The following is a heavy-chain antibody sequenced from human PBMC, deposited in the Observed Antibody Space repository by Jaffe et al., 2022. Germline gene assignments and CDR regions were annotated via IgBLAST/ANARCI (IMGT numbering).Heavy chain of an antibody. Sequence: QVQLQESGPGLVKPSGTLSLTCAVSGGSISSSNWWSWIRQPPGKGLEWIGEIYHSGSTNYNPSLKSRVTISVDKSKNQFSLKLSSVTAADTAVYYCARMGLYDSSGYYFVGEAFDIWGQGTMVTVSS. CDR1: GGSISSSNW. D-gene: IGHD3-22*01. CDR3: ARMGLYDSSGYYFVGEAFDI. V-gene: IGHV4-4*02. CDR2: IYHSGST. J-gene: IGHJ3*02.